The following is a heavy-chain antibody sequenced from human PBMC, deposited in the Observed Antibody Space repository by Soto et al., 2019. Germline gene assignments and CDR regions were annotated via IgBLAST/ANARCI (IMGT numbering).Heavy chain of an antibody. CDR2: IYYSGST. D-gene: IGHD3-10*01. Sequence: SETLSLTCTVSGGSISSYYWSWIRQPPGKGLEWIGYIYYSGSTNYNPSLKSRVTISVDTSKNQFSLKLSSVTAADTAVYYCARDLGGSYGSGSYPTYYNYYMVVGDKGTRFTVSS. V-gene: IGHV4-59*01. CDR1: GGSISSYY. J-gene: IGHJ6*03. CDR3: ARDLGGSYGSGSYPTYYNYYMVV.